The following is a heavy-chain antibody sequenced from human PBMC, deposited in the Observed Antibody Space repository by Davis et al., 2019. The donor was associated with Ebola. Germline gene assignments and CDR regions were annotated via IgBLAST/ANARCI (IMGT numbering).Heavy chain of an antibody. CDR2: IKSKTDGGTT. J-gene: IGHJ4*02. V-gene: IGHV3-15*01. D-gene: IGHD5-18*01. CDR1: GFTFSNAW. CDR3: TTDYPQLWLKGGYFDY. Sequence: GESLKISCAASGFTFSNAWMSWVRQAPGKGLEWVGRIKSKTDGGTTDYAAPVKGRITISRDDSKNTLYLLMNSLKTEDTAVYYCTTDYPQLWLKGGYFDYWGQGTLVTVSS.